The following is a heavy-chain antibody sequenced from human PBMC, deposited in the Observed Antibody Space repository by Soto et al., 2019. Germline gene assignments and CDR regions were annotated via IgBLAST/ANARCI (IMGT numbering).Heavy chain of an antibody. V-gene: IGHV4-61*01. J-gene: IGHJ4*02. D-gene: IGHD4-17*01. CDR1: GGSVSSGSYY. Sequence: SETLSLTCTVSGGSVSSGSYYWSWIRQPPGKGLEWIGYIYYSGSTNYNPSLKSRVTISVDTSKNQFSLKLSSVTAADMGVYYCARGSKGSRWQPGWGQGTLVTVSS. CDR2: IYYSGST. CDR3: ARGSKGSRWQPG.